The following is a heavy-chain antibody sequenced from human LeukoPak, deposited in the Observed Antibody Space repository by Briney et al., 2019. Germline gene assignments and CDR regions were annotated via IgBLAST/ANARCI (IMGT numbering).Heavy chain of an antibody. CDR3: ATHYDILTGYYYFDY. CDR2: IYPGDSDT. CDR1: GYSFTSYW. J-gene: IGHJ4*02. V-gene: IGHV5-51*01. Sequence: GESLKISCKGSGYSFTSYWIGWVRQMPGKGLEWMGIIYPGDSDTRYSPSFQGQVTISADKSISTAYLQWSSLKASDTAMYYCATHYDILTGYYYFDYWGQGTLVTVSS. D-gene: IGHD3-9*01.